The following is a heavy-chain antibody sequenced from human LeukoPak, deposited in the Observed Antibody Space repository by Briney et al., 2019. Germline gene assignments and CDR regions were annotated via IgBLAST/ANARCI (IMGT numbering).Heavy chain of an antibody. D-gene: IGHD6-19*01. CDR1: GFTFSSYA. CDR2: ISYDGSNK. CDR3: ARDGPNRAAVAPFYYYGMDV. V-gene: IGHV3-30-3*01. J-gene: IGHJ6*02. Sequence: GGSLRLSCAASGFTFSSYAMHWVRQAPGKGLEWVAVISYDGSNKYYADSVKGRFTISRDNSKNTLYLQMNSLRAEDTAVYYCARDGPNRAAVAPFYYYGMDVWGQGTTVTVSS.